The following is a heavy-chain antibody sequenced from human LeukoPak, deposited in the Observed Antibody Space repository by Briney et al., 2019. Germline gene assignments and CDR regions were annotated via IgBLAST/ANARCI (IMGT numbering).Heavy chain of an antibody. V-gene: IGHV4-34*01. D-gene: IGHD3-10*01. CDR2: INHSGST. Sequence: SETLSLTCAVYGGSFSGYYWSWIRQPPGKGLEWIGEINHSGSTNYNPSLKSRVTISVDTSKNQFSLKLSSVTAADTAVYYCASYYGSGSYYRGGPFDYWGQGTLVTVSS. CDR1: GGSFSGYY. CDR3: ASYYGSGSYYRGGPFDY. J-gene: IGHJ4*02.